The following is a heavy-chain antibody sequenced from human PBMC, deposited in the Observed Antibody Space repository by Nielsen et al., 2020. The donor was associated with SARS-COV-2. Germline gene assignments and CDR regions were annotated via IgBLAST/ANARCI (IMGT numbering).Heavy chain of an antibody. CDR1: GFTFSSYS. CDR3: AKDRGRYSSSWSHAFDI. Sequence: GGSLRLSCAASGFTFSSYSMNWVRQAPGKGLEWVSYISSSSSTTYYADSVKGRFTISRDNSKNTLYLQMNSLRAEDMAVYYCAKDRGRYSSSWSHAFDIWGQGTMVTVSS. J-gene: IGHJ3*02. CDR2: ISSSSSTT. D-gene: IGHD6-13*01. V-gene: IGHV3-48*01.